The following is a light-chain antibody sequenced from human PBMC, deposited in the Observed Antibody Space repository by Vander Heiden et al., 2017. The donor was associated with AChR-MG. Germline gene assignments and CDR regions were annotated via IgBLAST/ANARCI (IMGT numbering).Light chain of an antibody. CDR1: QSISPW. CDR2: DVA. V-gene: IGKV1-5*01. J-gene: IGKJ1*01. CDR3: QQDGSYST. Sequence: DIQMTQSPSTLSASVGDRVIITCRASQSISPWLAWYQQRPGRAPKLLIYDVASLEDGVPSRFSGSGSGTEFTLTISSLQPDDFATYYCQQDGSYSTFGQGTKVEIK.